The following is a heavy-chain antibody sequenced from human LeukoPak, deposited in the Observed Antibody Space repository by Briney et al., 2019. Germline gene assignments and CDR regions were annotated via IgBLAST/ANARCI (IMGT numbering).Heavy chain of an antibody. D-gene: IGHD4-11*01. Sequence: SQTLSLTCTVSGGSISSGGYYWSWIRQPPGKGLEWIGYIYHSGSTYYNPSLKSRVTISVDRSKNQFSLKLSSVPAADTAVYYCARDEGTVSSDWGQGTLVTVSS. J-gene: IGHJ4*02. CDR2: IYHSGST. CDR1: GGSISSGGYY. V-gene: IGHV4-30-2*01. CDR3: ARDEGTVSSD.